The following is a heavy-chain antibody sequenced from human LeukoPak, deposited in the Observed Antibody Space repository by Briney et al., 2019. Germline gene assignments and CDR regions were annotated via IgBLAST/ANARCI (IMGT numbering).Heavy chain of an antibody. J-gene: IGHJ4*02. CDR1: GLSFSSFW. CDR2: IKQDGSEK. V-gene: IGHV3-7*01. D-gene: IGHD1/OR15-1a*01. CDR3: VRDRTLSDY. Sequence: GGSLRLSCAASGLSFSSFWMSWVRQAPGKGLEWAANIKQDGSEKYYVDSVKGRFTISRDNAKDSLYLQMNSLRAEDTAVYYCVRDRTLSDYWGQGTLVTVSS.